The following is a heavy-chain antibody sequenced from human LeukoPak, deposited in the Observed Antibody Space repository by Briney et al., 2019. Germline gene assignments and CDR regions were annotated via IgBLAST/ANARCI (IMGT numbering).Heavy chain of an antibody. J-gene: IGHJ4*02. CDR3: ARMNYDFWSGYYPYFDF. D-gene: IGHD3-3*01. Sequence: PGGSLRLSCAASGFTLSDYYMNWIRQTPGKGLEWLSYISSTGSTIYYADSVRGRFTISRDNAKNSLYLRMNSLRAEDTGVYYCARMNYDFWSGYYPYFDFWGQGNLVTLSS. V-gene: IGHV3-11*04. CDR2: ISSTGSTI. CDR1: GFTLSDYY.